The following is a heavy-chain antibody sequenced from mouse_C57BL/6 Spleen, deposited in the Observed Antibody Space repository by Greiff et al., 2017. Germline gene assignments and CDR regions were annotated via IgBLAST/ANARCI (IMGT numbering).Heavy chain of an antibody. CDR1: GYTFTSYW. Sequence: QVQLKQPGTELVKPGASVKLSCKASGYTFTSYWMHWVKQRPGQGLEWIGNINPSNGGTNYNEKFKSKATLTVDKSSSTAYMQLSSLTSEDSAVYYCARGSSGYFYAMDYWGQGTSVTVSS. J-gene: IGHJ4*01. CDR2: INPSNGGT. V-gene: IGHV1-53*01. CDR3: ARGSSGYFYAMDY. D-gene: IGHD3-2*02.